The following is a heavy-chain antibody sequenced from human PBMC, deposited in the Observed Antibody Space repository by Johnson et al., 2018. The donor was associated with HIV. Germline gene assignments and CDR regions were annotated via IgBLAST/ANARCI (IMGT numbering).Heavy chain of an antibody. J-gene: IGHJ3*01. CDR2: IWKDGSTK. CDR1: GFIFSNYG. Sequence: LVESGGDVVQPGRSLRLSCAASGFIFSNYGMHWVRQAPGKGLEWVAVIWKDGSTKYYADSVKGRSAISRDNSKNTFYLQMNTVRAEDTAVYYCARDGGYSYFAFDLWGQGTVVTVSS. V-gene: IGHV3-33*01. D-gene: IGHD5-18*01. CDR3: ARDGGYSYFAFDL.